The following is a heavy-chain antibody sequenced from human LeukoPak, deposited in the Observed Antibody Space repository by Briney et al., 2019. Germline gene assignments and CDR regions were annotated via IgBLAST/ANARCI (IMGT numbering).Heavy chain of an antibody. Sequence: GGSVRLSCAASGFTFSSYWMTWVRQAPGKGLEWVANIKQDGSEKYYVDSVKGRFTISRDNAKNSLYLQVNSLRAEDTAVYYCARENDSGWSGPFDYWGQGTLVTVSS. J-gene: IGHJ4*02. CDR1: GFTFSSYW. V-gene: IGHV3-7*03. CDR2: IKQDGSEK. D-gene: IGHD6-19*01. CDR3: ARENDSGWSGPFDY.